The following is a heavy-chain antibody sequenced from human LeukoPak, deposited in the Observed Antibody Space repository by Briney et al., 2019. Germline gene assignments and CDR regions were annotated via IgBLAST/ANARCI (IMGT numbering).Heavy chain of an antibody. D-gene: IGHD3-16*01. V-gene: IGHV1-18*01. CDR1: GYTFLNSG. CDR2: ISIYNGIT. Sequence: ASVSVSCKASGYTFLNSGVSWVRQAPGQGLEWVGWISIYNGITTYAQRLQGRLTVTTDTSTNTAYMELRSLRSDDTAVYYCVRDPGGQTAFDIWGQGTMVTVSS. J-gene: IGHJ3*02. CDR3: VRDPGGQTAFDI.